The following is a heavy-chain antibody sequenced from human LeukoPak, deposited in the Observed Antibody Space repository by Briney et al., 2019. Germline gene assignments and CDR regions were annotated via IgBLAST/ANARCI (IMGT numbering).Heavy chain of an antibody. V-gene: IGHV1-2*02. J-gene: IGHJ4*02. CDR2: INPITGDT. CDR1: GYTFSGHY. CDR3: AKDLGYDDY. D-gene: IGHD5-18*01. Sequence: ASVKVSCKASGYTFSGHYMHWVRQAPGQGLEWLGWINPITGDTKYAQKFQGSVTMTRDTSISTVYMELSGLTSDDTAVYYCAKDLGYDDYWGQGTLVTVSS.